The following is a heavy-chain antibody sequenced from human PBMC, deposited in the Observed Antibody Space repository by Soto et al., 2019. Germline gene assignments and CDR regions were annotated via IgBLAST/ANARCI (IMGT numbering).Heavy chain of an antibody. Sequence: EVQLVESGGGLVQPGRSLRLSCAASGFTFDDYAMYWVRQAPGKGLEWVSRISVNSGSIDYADSVKGRFTISRDNAKNSLYLQMNSLRAEDTALYYCAKDGIGGSIKQIVGGEYYYYGMDVWGQGTTVTVSS. CDR3: AKDGIGGSIKQIVGGEYYYYGMDV. V-gene: IGHV3-9*01. CDR1: GFTFDDYA. CDR2: ISVNSGSI. D-gene: IGHD6-6*01. J-gene: IGHJ6*02.